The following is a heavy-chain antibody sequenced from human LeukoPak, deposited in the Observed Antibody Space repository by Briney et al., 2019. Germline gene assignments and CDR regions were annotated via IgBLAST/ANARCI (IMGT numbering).Heavy chain of an antibody. CDR2: IYTSGST. CDR3: ARGYCTNGVCYRNNWFDP. Sequence: SQTLSLTCTVSGGSISSGSYYWSWIRQPAGKGLEWIGRIYTSGSTNYNPSLKSRVTISVDTSKNQFSLKLSSMTAADTAVYYCARGYCTNGVCYRNNWFDPWGQGTLVTVSS. D-gene: IGHD2-8*01. V-gene: IGHV4-61*02. CDR1: GGSISSGSYY. J-gene: IGHJ5*02.